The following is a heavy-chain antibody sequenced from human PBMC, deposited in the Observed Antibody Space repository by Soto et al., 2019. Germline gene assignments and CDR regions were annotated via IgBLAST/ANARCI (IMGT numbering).Heavy chain of an antibody. Sequence: AVKVSCKASGYTFTTYEINWVRQATGQGLEWMGRMNPNDGNTGYAQKFQGRVTMTRKTSVTTAYMELSGLRSDDTAVYYCARVPRDSGEWLLLDYWGKRALVTVAS. D-gene: IGHD3-3*01. J-gene: IGHJ4*02. CDR1: GYTFTTYE. V-gene: IGHV1-8*01. CDR3: ARVPRDSGEWLLLDY. CDR2: MNPNDGNT.